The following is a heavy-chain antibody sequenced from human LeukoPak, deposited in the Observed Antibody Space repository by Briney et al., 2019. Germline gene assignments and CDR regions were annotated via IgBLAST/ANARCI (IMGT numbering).Heavy chain of an antibody. D-gene: IGHD6-13*01. CDR1: GLTFSTYW. Sequence: RWGSLRLSCEVSGLTFSTYWMTWVRQARGKGGEGVSVIYSGGSTYYPDSVKGRFNISRDNSKKKLYLQMNRLTAEDTDVYYCAREFIAAAGNGFDYWGQGTLVTVSS. J-gene: IGHJ4*02. CDR2: IYSGGST. V-gene: IGHV3-66*01. CDR3: AREFIAAAGNGFDY.